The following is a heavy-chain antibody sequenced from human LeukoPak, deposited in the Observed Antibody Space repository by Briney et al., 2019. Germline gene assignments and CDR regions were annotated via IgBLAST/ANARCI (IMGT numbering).Heavy chain of an antibody. Sequence: SETLSLTCTVSGGSISSYYWSWIRQPPGKGLEWIGYIYHSGSTYYNPSLKSRVTISVDRSKNQFSLKLSSVTAADTAVYYCARVGEDYDILTGYSNWFDPWGQGTLVTVSS. CDR3: ARVGEDYDILTGYSNWFDP. J-gene: IGHJ5*02. V-gene: IGHV4-59*12. CDR2: IYHSGST. CDR1: GGSISSYY. D-gene: IGHD3-9*01.